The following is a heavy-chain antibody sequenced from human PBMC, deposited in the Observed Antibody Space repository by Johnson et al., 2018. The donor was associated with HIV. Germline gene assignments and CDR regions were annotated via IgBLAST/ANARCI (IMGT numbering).Heavy chain of an antibody. CDR3: ARPGGGAPDAFDI. CDR1: GFTFDDYG. D-gene: IGHD3-10*01. J-gene: IGHJ3*02. CDR2: ISWNGGYT. V-gene: IGHV3-20*04. Sequence: VQLVESGGGVVRPGGSLRLSCAASGFTFDDYGMNWIRQFPGKGLEWVSGISWNGGYTTSADSVKGRFIISRDNAKNSLYLQMNSLRAEDTALYYCARPGGGAPDAFDIWGQGTMVTVSS.